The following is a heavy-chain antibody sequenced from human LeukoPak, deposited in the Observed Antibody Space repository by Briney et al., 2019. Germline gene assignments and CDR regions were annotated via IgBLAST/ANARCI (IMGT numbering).Heavy chain of an antibody. CDR2: ISYDGSNK. V-gene: IGHV3-30-3*01. D-gene: IGHD3-10*01. CDR3: ARVNGGPWAFDI. CDR1: GFTFSSYA. J-gene: IGHJ3*02. Sequence: GGSLRLSCAASGFTFSSYAMHWVRQAPGKGLEWVAVISYDGSNKYYADSVKGRFTISRDNSKNTLYLQMNSLRVKDTAVYYCARVNGGPWAFDIWGQGTMVTVSS.